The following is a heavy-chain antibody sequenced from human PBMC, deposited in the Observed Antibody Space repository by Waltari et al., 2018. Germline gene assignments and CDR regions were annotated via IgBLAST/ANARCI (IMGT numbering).Heavy chain of an antibody. V-gene: IGHV1-2*06. D-gene: IGHD6-6*01. CDR2: INPNSGGT. CDR1: GYTFTGYY. Sequence: QVQLVQSGAEVKKPGASVKVSCQASGYTFTGYYLHWLRHAPGQGLEWMGRINPNSGGTNYAQKFQGRVTMTRDTSISTAYMELSRLRSDDTAVYYCAREGSEYSSSCFDYWGQGTLVTVSS. CDR3: AREGSEYSSSCFDY. J-gene: IGHJ4*02.